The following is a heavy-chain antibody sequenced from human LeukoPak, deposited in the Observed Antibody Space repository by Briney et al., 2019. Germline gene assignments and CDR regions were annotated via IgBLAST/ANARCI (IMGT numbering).Heavy chain of an antibody. CDR1: GFSFSSYS. Sequence: GGSLRLSCEASGFSFSSYSVSWVRQAPGKGLEWVSFISRDSNDIYHADSVKGRFTISRDNAKNSLYLQMNSLRAEETAVYYCARDLPAAVDWGQGTQVTVSS. D-gene: IGHD2-2*01. V-gene: IGHV3-21*01. CDR2: ISRDSNDI. CDR3: ARDLPAAVD. J-gene: IGHJ4*02.